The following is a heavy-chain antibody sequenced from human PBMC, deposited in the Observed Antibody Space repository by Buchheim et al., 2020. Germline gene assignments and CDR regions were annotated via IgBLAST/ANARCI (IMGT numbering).Heavy chain of an antibody. CDR2: VSYRGTP. CDR3: ARVHYGDNYLDR. D-gene: IGHD4-17*01. Sequence: QVQLQESGPGLVKPSQTLSLPRTVSGGAISTGGYLWTWLRQYQLKGLEWIGYVSYRGTPYYNPSLRSRVIIQPDTYDNHFSLKLSSVTAADTAVYFCARVHYGDNYLDRWGQGTL. J-gene: IGHJ4*02. CDR1: GGAISTGGYL. V-gene: IGHV4-31*03.